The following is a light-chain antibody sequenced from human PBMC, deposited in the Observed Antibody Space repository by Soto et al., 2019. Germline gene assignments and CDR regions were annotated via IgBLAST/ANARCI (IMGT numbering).Light chain of an antibody. V-gene: IGKV3-20*01. CDR2: AAS. CDR1: QSVSSSY. CDR3: QQYGSSPLT. Sequence: EIVLTQSPGTLSLSPGERATLSCRASQSVSSSYLAWYQQKPGQAPRLLIYAASSRGTGILDRFSVSGSGTDFTLTIRRLEHEDFAVYYCQQYGSSPLTFGGGTKVEIK. J-gene: IGKJ4*01.